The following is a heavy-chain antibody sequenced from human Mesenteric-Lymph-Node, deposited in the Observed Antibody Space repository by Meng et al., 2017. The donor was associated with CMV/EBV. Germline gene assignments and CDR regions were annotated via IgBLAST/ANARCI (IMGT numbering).Heavy chain of an antibody. CDR3: GRGQQTFDP. V-gene: IGHV1-2*06. J-gene: IGHJ5*02. CDR1: GYSFTGYS. D-gene: IGHD1-1*01. CDR2: ISPNTGDT. Sequence: QVQLVQSGAEVKKPGASVKVSCKASGYSFTGYSIHWVRQAPGQGLEWMGRISPNTGDTIYEENFQGRVTMTRDTSINTAYMDLSSLTSDDTAVYYCGRGQQTFDPWGQGTLVTVSS.